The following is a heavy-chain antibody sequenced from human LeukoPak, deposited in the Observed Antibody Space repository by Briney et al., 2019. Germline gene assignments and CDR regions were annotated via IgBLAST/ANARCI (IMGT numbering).Heavy chain of an antibody. CDR2: ISGSGGNT. J-gene: IGHJ3*02. V-gene: IGHV3-23*01. CDR1: GFTFSSYS. Sequence: PGGSLRLSCAASGFTFSSYSMNWVRQAPGKGLEWVSGISGSGGNTNYADSVKGRFTISRDNSKNMLNLQMNSLRAEDTAVYYCAKGVRVDIWGQGTMVTVSS. D-gene: IGHD2-15*01. CDR3: AKGVRVDI.